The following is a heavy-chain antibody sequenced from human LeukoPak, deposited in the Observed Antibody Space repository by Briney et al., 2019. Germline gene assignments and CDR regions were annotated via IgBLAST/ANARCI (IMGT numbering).Heavy chain of an antibody. CDR2: ISTSSSYI. CDR3: ARAQWLAVGYYFDY. Sequence: PGGSLRLSCAASGFTFSSYSMHWVRPAPGRGLEWVSLISTSSSYIYYADSVKGRFTISRDNAKNSLYLQMNSLRVEDTAVYYCARAQWLAVGYYFDYWGQGTLVTVSS. V-gene: IGHV3-21*01. CDR1: GFTFSSYS. D-gene: IGHD6-19*01. J-gene: IGHJ4*02.